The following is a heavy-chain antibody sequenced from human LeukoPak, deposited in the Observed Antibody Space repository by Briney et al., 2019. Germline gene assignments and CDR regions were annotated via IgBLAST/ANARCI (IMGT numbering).Heavy chain of an antibody. J-gene: IGHJ4*02. Sequence: PGGSLRLSCAGSGFTLGSYAMSWVGQAPGKGLEWVSAISGNGYNTYYADSVKGRFTISSESSGNTLYLQMHNLRAEDTAVYYCAKGVRLWFAFYFDYWGQGTLVTVSS. V-gene: IGHV3-23*01. CDR1: GFTLGSYA. CDR2: ISGNGYNT. D-gene: IGHD3-10*01. CDR3: AKGVRLWFAFYFDY.